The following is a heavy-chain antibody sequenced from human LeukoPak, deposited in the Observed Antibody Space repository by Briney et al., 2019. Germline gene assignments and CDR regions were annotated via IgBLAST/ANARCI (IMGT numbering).Heavy chain of an antibody. V-gene: IGHV4-59*08. Sequence: SETLSLTCTVSAGSISSDYWSWIRQSPGKGLEWIGYIYYIGSTNYNPSLDSRVRISIDRSKNQFSLKLSSVTAADTAVYYCARQKDSGWAYYFDYWGQGALVTVSS. J-gene: IGHJ4*02. D-gene: IGHD6-19*01. CDR3: ARQKDSGWAYYFDY. CDR1: AGSISSDY. CDR2: IYYIGST.